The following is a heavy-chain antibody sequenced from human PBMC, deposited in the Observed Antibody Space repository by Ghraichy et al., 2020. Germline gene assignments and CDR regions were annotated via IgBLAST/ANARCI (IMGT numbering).Heavy chain of an antibody. D-gene: IGHD4-17*01. CDR1: GGSFSSYY. Sequence: SETLSLTCAVSGGSFSSYYWSWIRQPAGKGLEWIGRINTSGSTNYNPSLKSRVTMSVDTSKNQFSLKLSSVTAADTAVYYCSRGRKVHDYGYYPAYFDLWGRGTLVTVSS. V-gene: IGHV4-4*07. J-gene: IGHJ2*01. CDR3: SRGRKVHDYGYYPAYFDL. CDR2: INTSGST.